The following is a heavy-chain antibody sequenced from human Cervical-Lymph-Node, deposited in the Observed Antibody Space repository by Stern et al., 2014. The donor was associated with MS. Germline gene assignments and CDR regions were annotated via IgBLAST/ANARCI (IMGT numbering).Heavy chain of an antibody. CDR2: FDPDDGET. CDR3: ATDRDDFRSGYSAPTKGYGLDV. J-gene: IGHJ6*02. Sequence: QDQLVQSGAEVKKPGASVKVSCKVSGYTLTELSMHWVRQAPGKGLEWMGGFDPDDGETIYAQKFQGRVTMTEDTSTDTAYMELSSLRSEDTAVYYCATDRDDFRSGYSAPTKGYGLDVWGQGTTVTVTS. CDR1: GYTLTELS. D-gene: IGHD3-3*01. V-gene: IGHV1-24*01.